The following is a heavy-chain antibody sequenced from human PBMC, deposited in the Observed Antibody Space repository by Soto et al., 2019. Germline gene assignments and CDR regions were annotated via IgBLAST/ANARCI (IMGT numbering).Heavy chain of an antibody. J-gene: IGHJ4*02. CDR1: GYTFSGYY. D-gene: IGHD1-20*01. V-gene: IGHV1-69*13. CDR2: INPNIGAA. CDR3: ARELIPCITPADPFDY. Sequence: GAAVKVSCKASGYTFSGYYIHWLRQAPGQGLEWMGWINPNIGAANYAQKFQGRVTMTADESTSTAYMDLSSLRSEDTAVYYCARELIPCITPADPFDYWGQGTLVTAS.